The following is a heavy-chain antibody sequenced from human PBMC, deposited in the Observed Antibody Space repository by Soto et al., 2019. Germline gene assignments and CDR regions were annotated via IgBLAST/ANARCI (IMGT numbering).Heavy chain of an antibody. V-gene: IGHV4-4*02. J-gene: IGHJ6*02. CDR3: AMGGYSYRNDV. CDR2: IYHSGST. D-gene: IGHD5-18*01. Sequence: SAPLSLTCAVSGGTISSSTWWSLVRKPPGKGLAWIGEIYHSGSTNYNPSLKSRVTISVYKSKNQLSLKLSSVTAADRAVYYCAMGGYSYRNDVWGQGTPVTVSS. CDR1: GGTISSSTW.